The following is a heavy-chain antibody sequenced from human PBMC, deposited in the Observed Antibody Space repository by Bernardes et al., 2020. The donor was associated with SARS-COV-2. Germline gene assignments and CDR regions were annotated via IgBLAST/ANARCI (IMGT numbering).Heavy chain of an antibody. V-gene: IGHV5-51*01. J-gene: IGHJ4*02. D-gene: IGHD3-10*01. Sequence: ESLKISCQGSEYSFISFWIAWVRQMPGKGLELMGIIYPGDSDIRYSPSFQGQVTISADKSISTAYLRWSSLEASDTAMYFCARMSAYYYFDYWGQGTLVTVSS. CDR2: IYPGDSDI. CDR3: ARMSAYYYFDY. CDR1: EYSFISFW.